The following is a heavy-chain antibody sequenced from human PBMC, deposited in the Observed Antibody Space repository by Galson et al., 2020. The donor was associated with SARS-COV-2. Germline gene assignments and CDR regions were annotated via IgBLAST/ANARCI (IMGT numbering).Heavy chain of an antibody. CDR1: GGSISSYY. CDR2: IYYSGST. V-gene: IGHV4-59*13. CDR3: ARSSRPRYGSGSSPVDY. J-gene: IGHJ4*02. Sequence: SETLSLTCTVSGGSISSYYWSWIRQPPGKGLEWIGYIYYSGSTNYNPSLKSRVTISVDTSKNQFSLKLSSVTAADTAVYYCARSSRPRYGSGSSPVDYWGQGTLVTVSS. D-gene: IGHD3-10*01.